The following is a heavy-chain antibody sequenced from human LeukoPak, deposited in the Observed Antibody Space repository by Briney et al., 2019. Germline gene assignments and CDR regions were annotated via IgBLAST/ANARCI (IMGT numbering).Heavy chain of an antibody. J-gene: IGHJ3*02. CDR3: ARTPGGYSYGSYAFDI. V-gene: IGHV4-4*07. Sequence: SETLSLTCTVSGGSISIYYWSWIRQPAGKGLEWIGRIYTSGSTNYNPSLKSRVTMSVDTSKNQFCLKLSSVTAADTAVYYCARTPGGYSYGSYAFDIWGQGTMVTVSS. CDR1: GGSISIYY. CDR2: IYTSGST. D-gene: IGHD5-18*01.